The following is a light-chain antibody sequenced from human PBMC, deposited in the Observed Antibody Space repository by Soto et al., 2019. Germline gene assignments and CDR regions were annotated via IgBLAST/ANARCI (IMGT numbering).Light chain of an antibody. CDR2: GAS. V-gene: IGKV3-20*01. J-gene: IGKJ1*01. CDR1: QSVTSNY. Sequence: EIVLTQSPGTLSLSPGERATLSYGASQSVTSNYLAWYQQKPGQAPRLLIFGASTRATGIPDRFSGSGSGTDFTLTISRLGPEDFAVYYCQHYYTSYTTFGQGTKVDIK. CDR3: QHYYTSYTT.